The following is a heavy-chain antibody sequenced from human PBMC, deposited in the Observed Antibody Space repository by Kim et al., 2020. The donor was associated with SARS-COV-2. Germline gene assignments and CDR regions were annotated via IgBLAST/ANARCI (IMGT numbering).Heavy chain of an antibody. J-gene: IGHJ2*01. CDR2: I. CDR3: ARGSEDWYFDL. V-gene: IGHV3-21*01. Sequence: IDYADSVKGRFTISRDNAKNSLYLQMNSMRAEDTAVYYCARGSEDWYFDLWGRGTLVTVSS.